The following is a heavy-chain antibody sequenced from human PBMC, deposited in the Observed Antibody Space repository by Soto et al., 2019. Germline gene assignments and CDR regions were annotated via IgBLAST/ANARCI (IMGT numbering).Heavy chain of an antibody. CDR2: ISGSGDMT. D-gene: IGHD5-12*01. CDR3: ARAQEMATNFDY. CDR1: GFTFSTYA. V-gene: IGHV3-23*01. Sequence: EVQLLESGGGLVQPGGSLRLSCAASGFTFSTYAMSWVRQAPGKGLKWVSAISGSGDMTYYADSVKGRFTISRDNSKNTLYLQMNSLRAGDTAVYYCARAQEMATNFDYWGQGTLVTVSS. J-gene: IGHJ4*02.